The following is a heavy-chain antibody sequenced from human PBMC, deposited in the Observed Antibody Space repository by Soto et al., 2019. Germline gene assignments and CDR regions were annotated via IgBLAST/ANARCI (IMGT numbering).Heavy chain of an antibody. CDR1: GGTFSSYT. D-gene: IGHD3-22*01. J-gene: IGHJ4*02. CDR2: VIPILGIT. CDR3: ARGKYYYDVSGNFDY. Sequence: SVKVSCKASGGTFSSYTFSWVRQAPGQGLEWMGRVIPILGITNYAQKFQGRVAITADKFTSTAYMELSSLRSEDTAMYYCARGKYYYDVSGNFDYWGQGTLVTVSS. V-gene: IGHV1-69*02.